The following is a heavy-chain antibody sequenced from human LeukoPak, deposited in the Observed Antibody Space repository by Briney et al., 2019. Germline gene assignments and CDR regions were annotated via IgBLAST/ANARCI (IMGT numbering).Heavy chain of an antibody. V-gene: IGHV5-10-1*01. CDR2: IDPSDSYT. J-gene: IGHJ4*02. D-gene: IGHD4-17*01. Sequence: GESLKISCKGSGYSFTSYWISWVRQMPGKGLEWMGRIDPSDSYTNYSPSFQGHVTISADKSISTAYLQLSSLKASDTAMYYCARLKPDDYGDYGGSYFDYWGQGTLVTVSS. CDR1: GYSFTSYW. CDR3: ARLKPDDYGDYGGSYFDY.